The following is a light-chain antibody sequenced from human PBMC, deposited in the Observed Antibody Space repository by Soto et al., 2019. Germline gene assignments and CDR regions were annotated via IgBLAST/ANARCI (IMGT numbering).Light chain of an antibody. V-gene: IGKV1-5*03. CDR3: QQYNSYSRT. CDR1: QSISSW. Sequence: DIQMTQSPSTLSASVGDRVTITCRARQSISSWLAWYQQKPGKAPKLLIYKASSLESGVPSRFSGSGSGTEFTLTISSLQPDDFATYYCQQYNSYSRTFGQGPKVEIK. CDR2: KAS. J-gene: IGKJ1*01.